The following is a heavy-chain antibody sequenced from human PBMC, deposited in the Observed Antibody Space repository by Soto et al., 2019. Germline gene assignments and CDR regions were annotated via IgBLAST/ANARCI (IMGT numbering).Heavy chain of an antibody. Sequence: GGSLRLSCAASGFTFSSYGMHWVRQAPGKGLEWVAVISYDGSNKYYADSVKGRFTISRDNSKNTLYLQMNSLRAEDTAVYYCAKDLDYDSHYWGQGTLVTVSS. V-gene: IGHV3-30*18. CDR2: ISYDGSNK. J-gene: IGHJ4*02. D-gene: IGHD3-22*01. CDR1: GFTFSSYG. CDR3: AKDLDYDSHY.